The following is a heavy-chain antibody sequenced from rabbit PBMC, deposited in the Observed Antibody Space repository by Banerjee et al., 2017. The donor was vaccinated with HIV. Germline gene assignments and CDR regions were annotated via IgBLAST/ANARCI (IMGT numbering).Heavy chain of an antibody. V-gene: IGHV1S47*01. CDR1: GFDFSTYG. D-gene: IGHD4-1*01. CDR3: ARDLAGVVGWNFGL. Sequence: QEQLEESGGDLVQPGGSLKLSCKASGFDFSTYGVNWVRQAPGKGLEWIGYITYGGSAYSAGGVNARSPISRHNAQNTVTLQMTSLTAAATATYFCARDLAGVVGWNFGLWGPGTLVTVS. J-gene: IGHJ6*01. CDR2: ITYGGSA.